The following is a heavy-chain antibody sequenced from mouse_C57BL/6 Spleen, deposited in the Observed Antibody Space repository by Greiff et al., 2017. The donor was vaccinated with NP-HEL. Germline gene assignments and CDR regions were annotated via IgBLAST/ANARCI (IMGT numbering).Heavy chain of an antibody. CDR2: ISYDGSN. CDR1: GYSITSGYY. Sequence: ESGPGLVKPSQSLSLTCSVTGYSITSGYYWNWIRQFPGNKLEWMGYISYDGSNNYNPSLKNRISITRDTSKNQFFLKLNSVTTEDTATYYCARELYGSSLFAYWGQGTLVTVSA. D-gene: IGHD1-1*01. V-gene: IGHV3-6*01. CDR3: ARELYGSSLFAY. J-gene: IGHJ3*01.